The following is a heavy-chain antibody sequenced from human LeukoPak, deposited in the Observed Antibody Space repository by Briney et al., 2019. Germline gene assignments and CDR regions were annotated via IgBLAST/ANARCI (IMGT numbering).Heavy chain of an antibody. CDR1: GFTVSSNY. V-gene: IGHV3-53*04. J-gene: IGHJ4*02. Sequence: GGSLRLSCAASGFTVSSNYMSWVRQAPGKGLEWVSVIYSGGSTYYADSVEGRFTISRHNSTNTLYLQMNSLRAEDTAVYYCARGPLGDYGIDYWGQGTLVTVSS. CDR2: IYSGGST. D-gene: IGHD4-17*01. CDR3: ARGPLGDYGIDY.